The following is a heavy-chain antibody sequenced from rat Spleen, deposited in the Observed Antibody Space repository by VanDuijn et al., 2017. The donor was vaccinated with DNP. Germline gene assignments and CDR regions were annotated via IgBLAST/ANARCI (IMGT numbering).Heavy chain of an antibody. CDR3: ARWPGYNPPYAMDA. CDR1: GFSLMNYA. J-gene: IGHJ4*01. CDR2: VQSDGNT. D-gene: IGHD1-4*01. Sequence: QVQLKESGPGLVQPSQTLSLTCTVSGFSLMNYAVGWVRQPPGKGLEWMGRVQSDGNTDYNSVLKSRLSISRDTSKSQVFLKMNSLQTEDTAIYYCARWPGYNPPYAMDAWGQGTSVTVSA. V-gene: IGHV2-19*01.